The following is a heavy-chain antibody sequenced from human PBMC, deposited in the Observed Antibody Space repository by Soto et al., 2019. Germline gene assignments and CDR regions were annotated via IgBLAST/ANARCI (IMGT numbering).Heavy chain of an antibody. CDR2: INAGNSNT. V-gene: IGHV1-3*01. CDR3: ARAGVVATPNDY. Sequence: ASVKVSRKPSGYTFTSYAMHWVRQAPGQRLEWMGWINAGNSNTKYSQKFQGRVTTTRDTSASTAYMELSRLSFEDTALYYGARAGVVATPNDYRGQGTLVTV. D-gene: IGHD1-26*01. CDR1: GYTFTSYA. J-gene: IGHJ4*02.